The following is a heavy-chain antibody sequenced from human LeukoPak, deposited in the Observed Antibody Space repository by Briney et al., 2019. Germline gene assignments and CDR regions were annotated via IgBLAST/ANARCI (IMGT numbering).Heavy chain of an antibody. J-gene: IGHJ1*01. CDR2: ISGSGGTT. D-gene: IGHD5-18*01. Sequence: PGESLKISCAASGFTFNNYAMTWVRQAPGKGLEWVSAISGSGGTTLYADSVKGRFTISRDNSKSTLYLQMNSLRAEDTAVYYCAKDQGIQLWLKYFQHWGQGTLVTVSS. CDR1: GFTFNNYA. V-gene: IGHV3-23*01. CDR3: AKDQGIQLWLKYFQH.